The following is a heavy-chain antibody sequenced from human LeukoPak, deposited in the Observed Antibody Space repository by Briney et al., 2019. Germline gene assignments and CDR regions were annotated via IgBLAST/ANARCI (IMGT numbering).Heavy chain of an antibody. Sequence: SETLSLTCTFCVGFNSSFYCRWIRQPGGKGLEGIGHIYTSGSTNYNPSLQSRVTISVDKSKNQFSLKLTSLTAADTAVYYCARREVLDYWGHGILVTVSS. CDR2: IYTSGST. CDR1: VGFNSSFY. J-gene: IGHJ4*01. V-gene: IGHV4-4*07. CDR3: ARREVLDY.